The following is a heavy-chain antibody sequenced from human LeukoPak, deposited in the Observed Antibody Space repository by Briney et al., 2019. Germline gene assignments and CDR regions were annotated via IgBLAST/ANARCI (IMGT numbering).Heavy chain of an antibody. V-gene: IGHV3-23*01. J-gene: IGHJ4*02. CDR1: GFTFSNFL. Sequence: GGSLRLSCVASGFTFSNFLMNWVRQAPGKGLEWVSGISHSGRSIYYADSVKGRFTISRDNSKNTLYLQMDRLRVEDTAVYHCAMTLDYWGQGTLVTVSS. CDR3: AMTLDY. CDR2: ISHSGRSI.